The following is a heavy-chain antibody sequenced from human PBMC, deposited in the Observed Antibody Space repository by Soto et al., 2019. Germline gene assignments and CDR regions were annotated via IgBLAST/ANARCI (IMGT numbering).Heavy chain of an antibody. CDR2: MNPNSADT. CDR1: GYSFTSYD. CDR3: ARGGFLEPHMDV. V-gene: IGHV1-8*01. J-gene: IGHJ6*03. Sequence: QVQLVQSGAEVKKPGASVKVSCKASGYSFTSYDMNWVRQVPGQGPEWMGWMNPNSADTGYAQKFQGRMTMSRDMSTITVYMELSGLTSEDTAVYYCARGGFLEPHMDVWGRGTTVTVSS.